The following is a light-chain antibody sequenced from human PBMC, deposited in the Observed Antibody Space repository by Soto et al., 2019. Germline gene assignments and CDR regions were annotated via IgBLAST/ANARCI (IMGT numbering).Light chain of an antibody. V-gene: IGKV3-20*01. Sequence: EIVLTQSPATLSLSPGERATLSCRASQSISSNFLAWYQQKRGQAPRLLIHGASNRATGIPARFSGSGSGTDFTLTITSLEPEDFAVYYCQQYGNSPRTFGQGTKVDIK. J-gene: IGKJ1*01. CDR2: GAS. CDR1: QSISSNF. CDR3: QQYGNSPRT.